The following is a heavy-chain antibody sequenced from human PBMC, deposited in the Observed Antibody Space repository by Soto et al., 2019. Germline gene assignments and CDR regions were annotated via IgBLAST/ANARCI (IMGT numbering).Heavy chain of an antibody. D-gene: IGHD3-9*01. CDR3: ARSLFPYYDILTGYYIPAY. Sequence: VASVKVSCKASGGTFSSYAISWVRQAPGQGLEWMGGIIPIFGTANYAQKFQGRVTITADESTSTAYMELSSLRSEDTAVYYCARSLFPYYDILTGYYIPAYWGQGTLVTVSS. J-gene: IGHJ4*02. CDR2: IIPIFGTA. V-gene: IGHV1-69*13. CDR1: GGTFSSYA.